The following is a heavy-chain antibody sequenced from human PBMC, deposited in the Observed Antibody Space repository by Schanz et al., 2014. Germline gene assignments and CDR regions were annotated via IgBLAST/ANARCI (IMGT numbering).Heavy chain of an antibody. CDR3: ARDRPSGYALDF. Sequence: HVQLVESGGGVVRPGRSLRLSCAASGFTFSTYVMYWVRQAPGKGLEWVAVISSDGSNKHYADSVKGRFTISRDNSKKTLYVQMNSLRAEDTAVYYCARDRPSGYALDFWGQGTLVTVSS. V-gene: IGHV3-30*04. J-gene: IGHJ4*02. D-gene: IGHD5-12*01. CDR2: ISSDGSNK. CDR1: GFTFSTYV.